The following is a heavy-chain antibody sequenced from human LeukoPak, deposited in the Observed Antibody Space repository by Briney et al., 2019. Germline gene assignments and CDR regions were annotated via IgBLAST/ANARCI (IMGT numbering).Heavy chain of an antibody. CDR1: GGSISSYY. D-gene: IGHD1-26*01. Sequence: SETLSLTCTVSGGSISSYYWSWIRQPPGKGLEWIGYISYSGSTNYNPSLKSRVTISLDTSKNQFSLNLSSVTAADTAVYYRARTTTSFDDWGQGTLVTVSS. J-gene: IGHJ4*02. V-gene: IGHV4-59*01. CDR3: ARTTTSFDD. CDR2: ISYSGST.